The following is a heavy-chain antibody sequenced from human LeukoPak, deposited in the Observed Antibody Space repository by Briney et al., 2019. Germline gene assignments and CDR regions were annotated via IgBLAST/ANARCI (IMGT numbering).Heavy chain of an antibody. J-gene: IGHJ6*02. CDR3: ARVGRYYDSSGYYGSLYYYGMDV. D-gene: IGHD3-22*01. CDR1: GFTFSSYS. Sequence: PGGSLRLSCAASGFTFSSYSMNWVRQAPGKGLEWVSSISSSSSYIYYADSVKGRFTISRDNAKNSLYLQMNSLRAEDTAAYYCARVGRYYDSSGYYGSLYYYGMDVWGQGTTVTVSS. V-gene: IGHV3-21*01. CDR2: ISSSSSYI.